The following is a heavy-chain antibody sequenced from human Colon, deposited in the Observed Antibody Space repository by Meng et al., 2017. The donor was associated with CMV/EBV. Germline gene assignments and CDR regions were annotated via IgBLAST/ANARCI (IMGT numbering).Heavy chain of an antibody. CDR2: IRSKVDGGTV. Sequence: GESLKISCAASGFTFSGAWMNWVRQAPGKGLEWIGHIRSKVDGGTVDYAAPVKGRITISRDDSRNMVYLQMNSLETEDTGVYYCTTDLPDYIIVLAQHWGQGTLVTVSS. V-gene: IGHV3-15*01. D-gene: IGHD5-12*01. CDR3: TTDLPDYIIVLAQH. J-gene: IGHJ1*01. CDR1: GFTFSGAW.